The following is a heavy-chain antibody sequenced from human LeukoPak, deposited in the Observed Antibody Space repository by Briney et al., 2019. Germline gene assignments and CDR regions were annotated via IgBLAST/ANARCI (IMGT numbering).Heavy chain of an antibody. CDR3: ARDQGGRGYSYGYHYY. J-gene: IGHJ4*02. D-gene: IGHD5-18*01. Sequence: GGSLRLSCAASGFTVSSNYMSWVRQAPGKGLEWVSVIYSGGSTCYADSVKGRFTISRDNSKNTLYLQMNGLRAEDTAVYYCARDQGGRGYSYGYHYYWGQGTLVTVSS. CDR1: GFTVSSNY. V-gene: IGHV3-66*01. CDR2: IYSGGST.